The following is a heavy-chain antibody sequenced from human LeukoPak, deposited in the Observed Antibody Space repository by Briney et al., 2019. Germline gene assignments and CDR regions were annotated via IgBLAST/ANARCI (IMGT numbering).Heavy chain of an antibody. CDR1: GGTFSSYA. CDR3: ARDSTAYGDYWAFYYYYGMDV. J-gene: IGHJ6*02. V-gene: IGHV1-69*13. Sequence: GASVKVSCKASGGTFSSYAISWVRQAPGQGLEWMGGIIPIFGTANYAQKFQGRVTITADESTSTAYMELSSLRSEDTAVYYCARDSTAYGDYWAFYYYYGMDVWGQGTTVTVS. D-gene: IGHD4-17*01. CDR2: IIPIFGTA.